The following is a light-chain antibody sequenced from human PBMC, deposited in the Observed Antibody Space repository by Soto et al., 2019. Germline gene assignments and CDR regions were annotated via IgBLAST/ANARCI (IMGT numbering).Light chain of an antibody. V-gene: IGKV3-20*01. CDR1: ESVSNNY. Sequence: EVVLTQSPGTLSLSPGERATLSCRASESVSNNYFAWYQQKPGQAPRLLIFGSSDSATGIPDRFSGSGSGTDSTLTISRLEPEDFPVYYCQQYDSSPPYTFGQGTKLEIK. J-gene: IGKJ2*01. CDR2: GSS. CDR3: QQYDSSPPYT.